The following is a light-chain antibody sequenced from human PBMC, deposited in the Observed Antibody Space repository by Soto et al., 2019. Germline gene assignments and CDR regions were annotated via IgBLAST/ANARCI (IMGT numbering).Light chain of an antibody. CDR3: QHYNSYSDA. CDR1: QTISSW. Sequence: DIQMTQSPSTLSGSVGDRVTITCRASQTISSWLAWYQQKPGKAPKLLIYKASTLKSGVPSRFSGSGSGTEFTLTISSLQSDDFATYYCQHYNSYSDAFGQGT. J-gene: IGKJ1*01. V-gene: IGKV1-5*03. CDR2: KAS.